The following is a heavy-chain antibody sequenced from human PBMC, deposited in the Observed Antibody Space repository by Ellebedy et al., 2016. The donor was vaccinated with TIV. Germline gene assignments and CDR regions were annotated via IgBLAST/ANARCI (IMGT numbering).Heavy chain of an antibody. D-gene: IGHD6-13*01. CDR2: ISGSGGST. CDR3: AKDRVRIAAAGFFDY. Sequence: SCXASGGTFSSYAMSWVRQAPGKGLEWVSAISGSGGSTYYADSVKGRFTISRDNSKNTLYLQMNSLRAEDTAVYYCAKDRVRIAAAGFFDYWGQGTLVTVSS. J-gene: IGHJ4*02. V-gene: IGHV3-23*01. CDR1: GGTFSSYA.